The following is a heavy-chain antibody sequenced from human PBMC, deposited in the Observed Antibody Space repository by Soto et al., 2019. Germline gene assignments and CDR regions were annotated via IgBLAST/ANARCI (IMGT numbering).Heavy chain of an antibody. CDR1: GFTFSSYG. CDR3: AKDMARPRYSSSGPSDPPDY. Sequence: PGGSLRLSCAASGFTFSSYGMHWVRQAPGKGLEWVAVISYDGSNKYYADSVEGRFTISRDNSKNTLYLQMNSLRAEDTAVYYCAKDMARPRYSSSGPSDPPDYWGQGTLVTVSS. J-gene: IGHJ4*02. D-gene: IGHD6-13*01. CDR2: ISYDGSNK. V-gene: IGHV3-30*18.